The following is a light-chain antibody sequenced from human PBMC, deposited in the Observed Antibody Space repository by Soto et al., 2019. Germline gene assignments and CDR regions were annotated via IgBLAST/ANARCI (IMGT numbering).Light chain of an antibody. CDR2: GAS. V-gene: IGKV3-15*01. CDR3: QQYNSWPPIT. J-gene: IGKJ4*01. CDR1: QSVSSK. Sequence: EIVMTQSPATLSVSPGERATLSCRASQSVSSKLAWYQQKPGQAPRLLIHGASTRATGIPARFSGTGSGTEFTLTISSLQSEDFAVYYCQQYNSWPPITFGGGTKVEIK.